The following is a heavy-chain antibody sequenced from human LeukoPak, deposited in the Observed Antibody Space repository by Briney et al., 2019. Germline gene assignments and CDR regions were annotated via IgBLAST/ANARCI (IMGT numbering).Heavy chain of an antibody. V-gene: IGHV3-23*01. CDR1: GFTFRCYG. Sequence: GGSLRLSCAASGFTFRCYGMSWLHQAPGKGLDGVSTISGIGVKRVYAASAKGPFILSRDNSKNTLCLQMHSLRADATAVYYCAKDRPTVYSSCCLHFLDSWGQGTLVTVSS. CDR2: ISGIGVKR. D-gene: IGHD6-6*01. J-gene: IGHJ4*02. CDR3: AKDRPTVYSSCCLHFLDS.